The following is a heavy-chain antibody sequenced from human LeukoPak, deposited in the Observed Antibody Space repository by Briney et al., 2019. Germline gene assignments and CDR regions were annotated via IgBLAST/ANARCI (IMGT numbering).Heavy chain of an antibody. CDR3: TKDPPFTGGVYSAH. D-gene: IGHD7-27*01. V-gene: IGHV3-15*07. Sequence: PGGSLRLSCVVSGIIFRDAWMNWVRQIPGRGLEWVGRIKSKVDGGTTDCAAPLKGRFTISRDDSENTLYLQMSSLKTEDTAIYYCTKDPPFTGGVYSAHWGQGTLVTVSS. CDR1: GIIFRDAW. J-gene: IGHJ4*02. CDR2: IKSKVDGGTT.